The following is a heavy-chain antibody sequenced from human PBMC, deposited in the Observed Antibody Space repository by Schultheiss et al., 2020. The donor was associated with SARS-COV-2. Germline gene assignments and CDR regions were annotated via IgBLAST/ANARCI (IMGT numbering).Heavy chain of an antibody. J-gene: IGHJ5*02. Sequence: SETLSLSCAVSGYSISSGYYWGWIRQPPGKGLEWIGYIYHSGSTYYNPSLKSRVTISVDTSKNQFSLKLSSVTAADTAVYYCARVEGGWHLLTGFDPWGQGTLVTVSS. CDR3: ARVEGGWHLLTGFDP. D-gene: IGHD6-19*01. CDR1: GYSISSGYY. V-gene: IGHV4-38-2*01. CDR2: IYHSGST.